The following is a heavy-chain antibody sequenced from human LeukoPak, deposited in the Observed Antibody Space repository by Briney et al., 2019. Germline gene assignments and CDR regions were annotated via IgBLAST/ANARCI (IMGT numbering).Heavy chain of an antibody. V-gene: IGHV3-11*01. J-gene: IGHJ4*02. CDR1: GFAFSDYY. Sequence: GGSLRLSCAASGFAFSDYYMSWIRQAPGKGLEWVSYISSSGSTIYYADSVKGRFTISRDNAKNSLYLQMNSLRVEDTAVYYCTRDTPGIAASVSGGWGQGTLVTVSS. D-gene: IGHD6-13*01. CDR3: TRDTPGIAASVSGG. CDR2: ISSSGSTI.